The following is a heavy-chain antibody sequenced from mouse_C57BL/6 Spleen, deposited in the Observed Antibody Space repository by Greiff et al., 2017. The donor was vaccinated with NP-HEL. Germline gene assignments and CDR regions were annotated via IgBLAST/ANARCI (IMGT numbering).Heavy chain of an antibody. CDR3: ARHVLDGSQYYYAMDY. Sequence: QVQLQQSGAELVKPGASVKLSCKASGYNFTEYTIHWVKQRSGQCLEWIGWFYPGSGSIKYNEKFKDKATLTADKSSSTVYMELRRLTSEDSVVYVCARHVLDGSQYYYAMDYWGQGTSVTVSS. J-gene: IGHJ4*01. CDR2: FYPGSGSI. V-gene: IGHV1-62-2*01. D-gene: IGHD1-1*01. CDR1: GYNFTEYT.